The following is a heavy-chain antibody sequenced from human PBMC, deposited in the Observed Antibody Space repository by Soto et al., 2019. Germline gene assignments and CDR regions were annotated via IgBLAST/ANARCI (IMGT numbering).Heavy chain of an antibody. CDR3: ARRIFLTEGYCSGGSCYAFDY. V-gene: IGHV5-10-1*01. J-gene: IGHJ4*02. CDR2: IDPSDSYT. D-gene: IGHD2-15*01. CDR1: GYSFTSYW. Sequence: LGESLKISCKGSGYSFTSYWISWVRQMPGKGLEWMGRIDPSDSYTNYSPSVQVHVTISADKSISTAYPQWSTQKASDIAMYYCARRIFLTEGYCSGGSCYAFDYCGQGTLVTVSS.